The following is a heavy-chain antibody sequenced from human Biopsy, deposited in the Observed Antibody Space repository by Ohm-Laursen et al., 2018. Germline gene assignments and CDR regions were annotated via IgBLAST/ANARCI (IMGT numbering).Heavy chain of an antibody. D-gene: IGHD3-22*01. CDR2: IYPGGST. J-gene: IGHJ3*01. Sequence: SETLSLTCDVSGGDINNYYWSWIRQPAGKGLEWIGRIYPGGSTNYNPSLKSRVTMSVDTSKKQLSLGLRSVTAADTAMYYCASVVLGPTNDAFDLWGQGTMVGVSS. CDR3: ASVVLGPTNDAFDL. CDR1: GGDINNYY. V-gene: IGHV4-4*07.